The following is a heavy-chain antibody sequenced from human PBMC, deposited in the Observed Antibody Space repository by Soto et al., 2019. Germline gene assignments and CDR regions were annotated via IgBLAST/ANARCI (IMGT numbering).Heavy chain of an antibody. D-gene: IGHD2-2*01. J-gene: IGHJ4*02. CDR1: GYTFTDYF. Sequence: VEMVQSGAEVKKPGASVRVSCKASGYTFTDYFIHWVRQAPGQGLEWMGWINPNSGGTNYAQKFQGRVTMTRDTSITTVYLDLSRLRSDDTATYYCARYTKIRANAIHDGRWGQGTLVTVSS. CDR3: ARYTKIRANAIHDGR. CDR2: INPNSGGT. V-gene: IGHV1-2*02.